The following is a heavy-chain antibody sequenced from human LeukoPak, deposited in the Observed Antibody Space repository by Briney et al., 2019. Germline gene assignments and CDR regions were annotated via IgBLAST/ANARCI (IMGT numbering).Heavy chain of an antibody. CDR2: ISSSGSTI. CDR3: ARGRRRSSWYLLNWYFDL. J-gene: IGHJ2*01. Sequence: GGSLRLSCAASGFTFSDYYMSWIRQAPGKGLEWVSYISSSGSTIYYADSVKGRFTISRDNAKNSLYLQMNSLRAEDTAVYYCARGRRRSSWYLLNWYFDLWGRGTLVTVSS. CDR1: GFTFSDYY. V-gene: IGHV3-11*01. D-gene: IGHD6-13*01.